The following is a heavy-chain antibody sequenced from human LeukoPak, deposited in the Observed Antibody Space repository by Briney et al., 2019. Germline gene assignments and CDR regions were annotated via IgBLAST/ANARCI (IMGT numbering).Heavy chain of an antibody. CDR2: IKQDGSEK. D-gene: IGHD3-16*01. Sequence: SGGSLRLSCAASGFIFSIYWMSWVRQAPGKGLEWVANIKQDGSEKYYVDSVKGRFTISRDNAKNSLFLQMNSLRAEDTAVYYCARHVRFEGVDYWGQGTLVTVSS. V-gene: IGHV3-7*01. CDR3: ARHVRFEGVDY. J-gene: IGHJ4*02. CDR1: GFIFSIYW.